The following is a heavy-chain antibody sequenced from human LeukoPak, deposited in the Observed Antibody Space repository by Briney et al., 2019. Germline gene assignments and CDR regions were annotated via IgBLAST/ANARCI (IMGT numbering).Heavy chain of an antibody. D-gene: IGHD1-14*01. V-gene: IGHV1-46*01. CDR3: ARCRGKPNQGLGMDV. J-gene: IGHJ6*02. CDR1: GYTFTSYY. CDR2: INPSGGST. Sequence: GASVTVSCTASGYTFTSYYMHWVRQAPGQGLEWMGIINPSGGSTSYAQKFQGRVTMTRDTSTSTVYMELSSLRSEDTAVYYCARCRGKPNQGLGMDVWGQGTTVTVSS.